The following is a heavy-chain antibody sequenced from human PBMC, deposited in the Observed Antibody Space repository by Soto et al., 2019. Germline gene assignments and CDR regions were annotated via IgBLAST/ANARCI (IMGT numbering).Heavy chain of an antibody. CDR2: INSDGSST. CDR1: GFTVSSYW. V-gene: IGHV3-74*01. CDR3: ARGGYCSGGSCYSPGYYYYYMDV. D-gene: IGHD2-15*01. J-gene: IGHJ6*03. Sequence: GGSLRLSCAASGFTVSSYWMHWVRHAPGKGLVWVSRINSDGSSTSYADSVKGRFTISRDNAKNTLYLQMNSLRAEGTAVYYCARGGYCSGGSCYSPGYYYYYMDVWGKGTTVTVSS.